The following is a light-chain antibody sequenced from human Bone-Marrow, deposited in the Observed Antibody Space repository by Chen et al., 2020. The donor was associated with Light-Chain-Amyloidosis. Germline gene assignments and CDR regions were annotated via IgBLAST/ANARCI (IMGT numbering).Light chain of an antibody. CDR2: RDT. CDR3: QSADSSGTYEVI. Sequence: SYELTQPPSVSVSPGQTARITCSGDDLPTKYAYWYQQKPGQAPVLVIRRDTERPSGISERFSGSSSGTTATLTISGVQAEDEADYHCQSADSSGTYEVIFGGGTKLIVL. CDR1: DLPTKY. V-gene: IGLV3-25*03. J-gene: IGLJ2*01.